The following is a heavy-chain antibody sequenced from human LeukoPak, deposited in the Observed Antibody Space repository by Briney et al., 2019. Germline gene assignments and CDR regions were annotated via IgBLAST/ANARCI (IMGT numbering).Heavy chain of an antibody. CDR1: GFTLSGSA. CDR3: TRHGGDGYNFVLPWD. V-gene: IGHV3-73*01. CDR2: IRSKANSYAT. D-gene: IGHD5-24*01. J-gene: IGHJ4*02. Sequence: GGSLRLSCAASGFTLSGSAMHWVRQASGKGLEWVGRIRSKANSYATAYAASVKGRFTISRDDSKNTAYLQMNSLKTEDTAVYYCTRHGGDGYNFVLPWDWGQGTLVTVSS.